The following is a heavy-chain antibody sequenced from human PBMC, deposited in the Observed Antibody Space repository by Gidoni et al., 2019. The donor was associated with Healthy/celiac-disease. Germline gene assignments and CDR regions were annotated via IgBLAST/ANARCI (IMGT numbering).Heavy chain of an antibody. Sequence: QVQLQQWGAGLLKPSETLSLTCAVYGGSFSGYYWSWIRQPPGKGLEWIGEINHSGSTNYNPSLKSRVTISVDTSKNQFSLKLSSVTAADTAVYYCARGGSIGYCSSTSCYRIAAAGFLDYWGQGTLVTVSS. J-gene: IGHJ4*02. CDR1: GGSFSGYY. V-gene: IGHV4-34*01. D-gene: IGHD2-2*01. CDR3: ARGGSIGYCSSTSCYRIAAAGFLDY. CDR2: INHSGST.